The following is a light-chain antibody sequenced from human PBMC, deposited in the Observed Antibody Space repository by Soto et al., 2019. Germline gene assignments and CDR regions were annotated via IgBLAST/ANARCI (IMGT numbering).Light chain of an antibody. J-gene: IGLJ1*01. CDR1: SSDVGGYNY. CDR3: SSYAGSNNLNV. V-gene: IGLV2-8*01. Sequence: QSVRTPPHSASGSPGQAVTISCTGTSSDVGGYNYVSWYQQHPGKAPKLMIYEVSKRPSGVPDRFSGSKSGNTASLTVSGLQAEDEADYYCSSYAGSNNLNVFGTGTKV. CDR2: EVS.